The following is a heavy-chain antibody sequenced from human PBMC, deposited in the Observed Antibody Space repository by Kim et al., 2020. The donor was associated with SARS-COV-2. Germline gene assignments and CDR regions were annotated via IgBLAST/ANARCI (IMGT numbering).Heavy chain of an antibody. CDR2: NNAGNGHT. J-gene: IGHJ6*04. D-gene: IGHD2-2*01. CDR3: ARDHGLYCSSTSCRYGIDV. CDR1: GYTFTSYA. Sequence: ASVKVSCKASGYTFTSYAMHWVRQAPGQRLEWMGWNNAGNGHTKYSQKFQGRVTITRDTSASAAYMELSSLRSEDTAVYYCARDHGLYCSSTSCRYGIDVWDKVTTVTVS. V-gene: IGHV1-3*01.